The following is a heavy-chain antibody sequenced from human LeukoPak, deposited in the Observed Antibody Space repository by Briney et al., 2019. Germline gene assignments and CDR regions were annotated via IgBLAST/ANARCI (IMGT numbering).Heavy chain of an antibody. D-gene: IGHD5-12*01. CDR1: GFTFSSYG. Sequence: GGSLRLSCAASGFTFSSYGMHWVRQAPDKGLEWVAVISYDGSNKYYADSVKGRFTISRDNAKNSLYLQMNCLRAEDTAIYYCARLPYSGYGGGRVYWGQGTLVTVPS. CDR3: ARLPYSGYGGGRVY. J-gene: IGHJ4*02. CDR2: ISYDGSNK. V-gene: IGHV3-30*03.